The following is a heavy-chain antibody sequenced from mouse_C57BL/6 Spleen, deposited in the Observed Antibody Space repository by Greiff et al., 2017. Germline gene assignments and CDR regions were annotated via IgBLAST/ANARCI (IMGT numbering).Heavy chain of an antibody. CDR3: ARSEGSYAMDY. V-gene: IGHV1-4*01. Sequence: VKLQESGAELARPGASVKMSCKASGYTFTSYTMHWVKQRPGQGLEWIGYINPSSGYTKYNQKFKDKATLTADKSSSTAYMQLSSLTSEDSAVYYCARSEGSYAMDYWGQGTSVTVSS. CDR1: GYTFTSYT. J-gene: IGHJ4*01. CDR2: INPSSGYT.